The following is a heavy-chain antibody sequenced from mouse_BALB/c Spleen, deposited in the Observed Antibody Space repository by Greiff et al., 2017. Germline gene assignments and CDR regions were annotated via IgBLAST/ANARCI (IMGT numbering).Heavy chain of an antibody. D-gene: IGHD2-14*01. Sequence: VQVVESGPGLVAPSQSLSITCTVSGFSLTSYGVHWVRQPPGKGLEWLGVIWAGGSTNYNSALMSRLSISKDNSKSQVFLKMNSLQTDDTAMYYCARDRPYYRYEDDYYAMDYWGQGTSVTVSS. V-gene: IGHV2-9*02. CDR1: GFSLTSYG. J-gene: IGHJ4*01. CDR2: IWAGGST. CDR3: ARDRPYYRYEDDYYAMDY.